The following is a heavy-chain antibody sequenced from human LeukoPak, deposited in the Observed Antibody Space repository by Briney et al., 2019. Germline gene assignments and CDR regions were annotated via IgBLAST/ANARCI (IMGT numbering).Heavy chain of an antibody. CDR2: INSDGSST. V-gene: IGHV3-74*01. Sequence: GGSLRLSCAASGSTFSSYWMHWVRQAPGKGLVWVSRINSDGSSTSYADSVKGRFTISRDNAKNTLYLQMNSLRAEDTAVYYCARDSYDIVVVPAANSFDPWGQGTLVTVSS. D-gene: IGHD2-2*01. J-gene: IGHJ5*02. CDR1: GSTFSSYW. CDR3: ARDSYDIVVVPAANSFDP.